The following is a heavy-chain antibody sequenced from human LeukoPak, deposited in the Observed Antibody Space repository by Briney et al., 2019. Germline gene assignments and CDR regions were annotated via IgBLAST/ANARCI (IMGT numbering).Heavy chain of an antibody. D-gene: IGHD1-26*01. J-gene: IGHJ4*02. CDR2: ISTSGTTI. Sequence: GGSLRLSCAASRFTFSDYYMSWIRQAPGKGLEWVSYISTSGTTIYYADSVKGRFTISRDNAENSLYLQMNSLRGEDTAVYYCARDNGGYYGYDFWGRGTLVTVSS. CDR1: RFTFSDYY. V-gene: IGHV3-11*01. CDR3: ARDNGGYYGYDF.